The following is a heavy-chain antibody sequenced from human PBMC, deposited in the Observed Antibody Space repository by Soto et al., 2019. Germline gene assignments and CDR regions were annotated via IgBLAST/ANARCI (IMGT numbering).Heavy chain of an antibody. CDR1: GYTFSGYY. Sequence: ASLKVSCKASGYTFSGYYLHWVRQAPGQGPEWMGWINPNTGGINYGQKFQDWVTLTRDTSTSTAYLELGRLKSDDTAVYYCAGENHRVYYYYYMTFWGKGTRATVP. J-gene: IGHJ6*03. CDR2: INPNTGGI. CDR3: AGENHRVYYYYYMTF. V-gene: IGHV1-2*04. D-gene: IGHD6-13*01.